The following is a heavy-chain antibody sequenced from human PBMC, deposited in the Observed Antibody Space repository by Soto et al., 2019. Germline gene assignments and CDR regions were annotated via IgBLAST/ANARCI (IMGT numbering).Heavy chain of an antibody. CDR2: INAGNGNT. CDR1: GYTFTSYA. J-gene: IGHJ6*03. CDR3: ARGPYGSGSSPGYYYYYYMDV. D-gene: IGHD3-10*01. Sequence: ASVKVSCKASGYTFTSYAMHWVRQAPGQRLEWMGWINAGNGNTKYSQKFQGRVTITRDTSASTAYMELSSLRSEDTAVYYCARGPYGSGSSPGYYYYYYMDVWGKGTTVTVSS. V-gene: IGHV1-3*01.